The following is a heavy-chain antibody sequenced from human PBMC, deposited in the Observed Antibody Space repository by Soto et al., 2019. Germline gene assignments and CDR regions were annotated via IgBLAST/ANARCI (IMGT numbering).Heavy chain of an antibody. V-gene: IGHV4-39*01. D-gene: IGHD2-2*01. CDR1: GGSFRSSSHF. CDR2: IYYSGST. CDR3: ARHATSWGLWGYFDY. Sequence: SETLSLTCTVSGGSFRSSSHFWGWIRQPPGKGLEWIGTIYYSGSTYYNPSLKSRVTISVDTSKNQFSLKLSSVTAADTAVYYCARHATSWGLWGYFDYWGQGLLVTVSS. J-gene: IGHJ4*02.